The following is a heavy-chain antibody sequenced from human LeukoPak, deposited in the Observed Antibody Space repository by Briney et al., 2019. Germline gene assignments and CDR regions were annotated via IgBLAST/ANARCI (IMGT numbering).Heavy chain of an antibody. Sequence: ASVKVSFKESGYTFTTYVISWVRQAPGQGLDWMGWISAYKGNKDNAQKLQGRVTMATDTSTNRAYMELRSLRSDDTAVYYCARDIHEHLGYGSSTSWYNFDYWGQGTLVTVSS. J-gene: IGHJ4*02. CDR1: GYTFTTYV. CDR3: ARDIHEHLGYGSSTSWYNFDY. CDR2: ISAYKGNK. D-gene: IGHD2-2*02. V-gene: IGHV1-18*01.